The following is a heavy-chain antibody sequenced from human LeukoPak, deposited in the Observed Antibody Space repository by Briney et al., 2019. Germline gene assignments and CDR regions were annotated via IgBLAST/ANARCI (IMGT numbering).Heavy chain of an antibody. D-gene: IGHD4-17*01. CDR1: GGSFSGYY. Sequence: PSETLSLTCAVYGGSFSGYYWSWIRQPPGKGLEWIGEINHSGSTNYNPSLKSRVKSRVTKSLDTSKNQFSVKLSSVTAADTAVYYCARGGSDYGDYVGAFDIWGQGTMVTVSS. CDR2: INHSGST. V-gene: IGHV4-34*01. J-gene: IGHJ3*02. CDR3: ARGGSDYGDYVGAFDI.